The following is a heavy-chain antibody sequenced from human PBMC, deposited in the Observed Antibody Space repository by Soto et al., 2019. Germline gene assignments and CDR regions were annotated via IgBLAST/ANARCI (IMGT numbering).Heavy chain of an antibody. CDR3: AKDSIPYYYDSSGYYNFDY. Sequence: GGALRISCASSGVTFSSYPMNWVRQAPGKGLEWVAAISGSGGSTYYADSVKGRFTISRDNSKNTLYLQMNSLRAEDTAVYYCAKDSIPYYYDSSGYYNFDYWGQGTLVNVSS. CDR2: ISGSGGST. V-gene: IGHV3-23*01. J-gene: IGHJ4*02. CDR1: GVTFSSYP. D-gene: IGHD3-22*01.